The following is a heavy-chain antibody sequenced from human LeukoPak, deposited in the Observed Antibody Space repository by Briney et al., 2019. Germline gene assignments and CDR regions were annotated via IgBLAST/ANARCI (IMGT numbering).Heavy chain of an antibody. J-gene: IGHJ4*02. CDR2: ISGSGGST. CDR1: GFTFSSYG. D-gene: IGHD3-22*01. CDR3: AKDQGYYYFDY. V-gene: IGHV3-23*01. Sequence: GGSLRLSCAASGFTFSSYGMSWVRQAPGKGLEWVSAISGSGGSTYYADSVKGRFTISRDNSKNTLYLQMNSLRAEDTAVYYRAKDQGYYYFDYWGQGTLVTVSS.